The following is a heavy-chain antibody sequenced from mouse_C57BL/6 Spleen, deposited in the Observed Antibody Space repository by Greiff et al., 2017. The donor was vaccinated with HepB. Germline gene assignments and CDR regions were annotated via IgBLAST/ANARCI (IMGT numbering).Heavy chain of an antibody. CDR2: ISYDGSN. D-gene: IGHD2-2*01. CDR3: ARGYGYDSLDY. Sequence: VQLQQSGPGLVKPSQSLSLTCSVTGYSITSGYYWNWIRQFPGNKLEWMGYISYDGSNNYNPSLKNRISITRDTSKNQFFLKLNSVTTEDTATYYCARGYGYDSLDYWGQGTTLTVSS. CDR1: GYSITSGYY. V-gene: IGHV3-6*01. J-gene: IGHJ2*01.